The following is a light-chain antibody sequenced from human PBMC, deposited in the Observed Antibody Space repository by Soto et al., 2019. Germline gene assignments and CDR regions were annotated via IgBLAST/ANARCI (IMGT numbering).Light chain of an antibody. CDR3: SSYTTSISYF. CDR1: ISDVGGYNT. J-gene: IGLJ1*01. CDR2: DVS. Sequence: QSVLTQPASVSGSPGQSITISCTGTISDVGGYNTVSWYQQHPGKVPKLMIHDVSDRPSWVSDRFSGSKSGNTASLTISGLQAEDEADYYCSSYTTSISYFFGSGTKVTVL. V-gene: IGLV2-14*01.